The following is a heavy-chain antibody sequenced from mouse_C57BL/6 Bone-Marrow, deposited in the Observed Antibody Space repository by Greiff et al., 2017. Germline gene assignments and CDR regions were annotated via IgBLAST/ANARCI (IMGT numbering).Heavy chain of an antibody. D-gene: IGHD1-1*01. CDR3: ARVITTVVASYRYFDY. Sequence: EVMLVESGGGLVQPGGSLKLSCAASGFTFSDYGMAWVRQAPRKGPEWVAFISNLAYSIYYADTVTGRFTISRENAKNTLYLEMSSLRSEDTAMYYCARVITTVVASYRYFDYWGQGTTLTVSS. J-gene: IGHJ2*01. CDR2: ISNLAYSI. V-gene: IGHV5-15*04. CDR1: GFTFSDYG.